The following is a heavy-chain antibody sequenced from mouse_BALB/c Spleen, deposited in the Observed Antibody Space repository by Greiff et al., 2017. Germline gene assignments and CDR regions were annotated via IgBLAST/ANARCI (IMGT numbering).Heavy chain of an antibody. Sequence: VQLQQSGPGLVKPSQSLSLTCTVTGYSITSDYAWNWIRQFPGNKLEWMGYISYSGSTSYNPSLKSRISITRDTSKNQFFLQLNSVTTEDTATYYCARWDPYYYGSSYFDYWGQGTTLTVSS. D-gene: IGHD1-1*01. CDR1: GYSITSDYA. CDR3: ARWDPYYYGSSYFDY. J-gene: IGHJ2*01. V-gene: IGHV3-2*02. CDR2: ISYSGST.